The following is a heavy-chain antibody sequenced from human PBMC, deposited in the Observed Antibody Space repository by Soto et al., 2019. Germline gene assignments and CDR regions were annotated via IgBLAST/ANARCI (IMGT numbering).Heavy chain of an antibody. CDR1: GFTFSSYA. Sequence: EVQLLESGGGLVQPGGSLRLSCAASGFTFSSYAMSWVRQAPGKGLEWVSEISGSGGSTYYADSVKGRFTISRDNSKNTLYLQMNSLRAEDTAVYYCAKGMGPYYYYGMDVWGQGTTVTVSS. CDR2: ISGSGGST. J-gene: IGHJ6*02. CDR3: AKGMGPYYYYGMDV. V-gene: IGHV3-23*01.